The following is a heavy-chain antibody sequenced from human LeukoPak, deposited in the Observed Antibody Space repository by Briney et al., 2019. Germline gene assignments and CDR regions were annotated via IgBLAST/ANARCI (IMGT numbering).Heavy chain of an antibody. D-gene: IGHD6-6*01. CDR1: GYTFTSYY. Sequence: GASVKVSCKASGYTFTSYYMHWVRQAPGQGLEWMGIINPSGGSTSYAQKFQGRVTMTRDTSTSTVYMELSSLRSEDTAVYYCARDRRSSSSSWPWPGDYWGQGTLVTVSS. CDR2: INPSGGST. CDR3: ARDRRSSSSSWPWPGDY. V-gene: IGHV1-46*01. J-gene: IGHJ4*02.